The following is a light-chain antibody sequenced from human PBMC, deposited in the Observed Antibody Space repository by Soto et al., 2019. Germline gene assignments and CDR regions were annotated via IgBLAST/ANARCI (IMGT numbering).Light chain of an antibody. V-gene: IGLV2-14*01. J-gene: IGLJ1*01. Sequence: LTQPASVSGSPGQSITISCTGTSSDVGGYDFVSWYQHHPGKAPKLMIYDVNNRPSGLSNRFSGSKSGNTASLTISGLQTEDEADYYCSSYTSTHTRVFGTGTKVTVL. CDR2: DVN. CDR3: SSYTSTHTRV. CDR1: SSDVGGYDF.